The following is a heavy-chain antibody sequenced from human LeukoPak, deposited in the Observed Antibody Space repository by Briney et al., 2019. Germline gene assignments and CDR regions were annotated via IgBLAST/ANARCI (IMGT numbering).Heavy chain of an antibody. Sequence: NASETLSLTCTVSGGSIRSRNYYWDWIRQPPGKGLEWIGNFYDSGSTYYNPSLKSPVTISGDTSKNQFSLKLTSVTAADTAVYYCARHTRPGCSGYENAFDIWGQGTMVTVSS. CDR3: ARHTRPGCSGYENAFDI. CDR1: GGSIRSRNYY. J-gene: IGHJ3*02. D-gene: IGHD5-12*01. V-gene: IGHV4-39*01. CDR2: FYDSGST.